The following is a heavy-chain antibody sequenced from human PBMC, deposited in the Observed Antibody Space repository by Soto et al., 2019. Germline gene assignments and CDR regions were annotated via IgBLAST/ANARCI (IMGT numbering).Heavy chain of an antibody. CDR2: IYPGDSDT. V-gene: IGHV5-51*01. CDR1: GYSFTSYW. Sequence: PGESLKISCKGSGYSFTSYWIGWVRQMPGKGLEWMGIIYPGDSDTRYSPSFQGQVTISADKSISTAYLQWSSLKASDTAMYYCATSHHDYETSSPFDYWGQGTMGTVSS. D-gene: IGHD3-22*01. CDR3: ATSHHDYETSSPFDY. J-gene: IGHJ4*02.